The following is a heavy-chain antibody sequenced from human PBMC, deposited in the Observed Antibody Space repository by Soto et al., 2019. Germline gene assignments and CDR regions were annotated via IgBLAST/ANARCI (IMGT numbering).Heavy chain of an antibody. CDR1: GYTFTGYY. CDR3: ARGPGELHLGELSSNYYCYYMDV. D-gene: IGHD3-16*02. Sequence: GASVKVSCKASGYTFTGYYMHWVRQAPGQGLEWMGWINPNSGGTNYAQKFQGWVTMTRDTSISTAYMELSRLRSDDTAVYYCARGPGELHLGELSSNYYCYYMDVWGKGTTVTVSS. V-gene: IGHV1-2*04. J-gene: IGHJ6*03. CDR2: INPNSGGT.